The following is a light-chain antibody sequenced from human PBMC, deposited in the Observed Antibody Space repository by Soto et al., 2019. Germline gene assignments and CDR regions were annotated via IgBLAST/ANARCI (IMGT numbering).Light chain of an antibody. V-gene: IGKV1-39*01. CDR2: AAS. CDR1: QSLSSY. J-gene: IGKJ2*01. Sequence: DIQMTQSPSSLSASVGDRVTITCRASQSLSSYLNWYQQKPGKAPKLLIYAASSLQSGDPARFSGSGSRTDVQLNISSLQPEDLATSSCQQSYSTLSTFGQGTKLEIK. CDR3: QQSYSTLST.